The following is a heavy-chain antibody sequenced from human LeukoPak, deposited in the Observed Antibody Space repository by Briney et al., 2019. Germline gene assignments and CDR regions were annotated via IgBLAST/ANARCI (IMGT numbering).Heavy chain of an antibody. J-gene: IGHJ4*02. CDR1: GGSFSGYY. V-gene: IGHV4-34*01. CDR3: ARAHPMHDYGDPLRGFEGYYFDY. D-gene: IGHD4-17*01. CDR2: INHSGST. Sequence: SETLSLTCAVYGGSFSGYYWSWIRQPPGKGLEWIGEINHSGSTNYNPSLKSRVTISVDTSKNQFSLKLSSVTAADTAVYYCARAHPMHDYGDPLRGFEGYYFDYWGQGTLVTVSS.